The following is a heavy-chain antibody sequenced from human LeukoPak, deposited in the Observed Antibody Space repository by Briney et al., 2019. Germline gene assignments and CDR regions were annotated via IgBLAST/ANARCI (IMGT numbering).Heavy chain of an antibody. CDR1: GGSFSGYY. CDR3: ARGREVGARGRFDY. V-gene: IGHV4-34*01. J-gene: IGHJ4*02. Sequence: SETLSLTCAVYGGSFSGYYWSWIRQPPGKGLEWIGEINHSGSTNYNPSLKSRVTISVDTSKNQFSLKLSSVTAADTAVYYCARGREVGARGRFDYWGQGTLVTVSS. D-gene: IGHD1-26*01. CDR2: INHSGST.